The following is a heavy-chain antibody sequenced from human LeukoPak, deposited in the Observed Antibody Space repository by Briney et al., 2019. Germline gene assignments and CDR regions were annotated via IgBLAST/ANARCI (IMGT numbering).Heavy chain of an antibody. J-gene: IGHJ4*02. CDR2: IKHDGSEK. CDR1: GFTFSSYW. D-gene: IGHD6-13*01. Sequence: PGGSLRLSCAASGFTFSSYWISWVRQPPGQGLEWVANIKHDGSEKYYVDSVKGRFTISRDNAKNSLYLQMNSLRAEDTAVFYCARVGTAEGTLEDYWGRGTLVTVSS. V-gene: IGHV3-7*01. CDR3: ARVGTAEGTLEDY.